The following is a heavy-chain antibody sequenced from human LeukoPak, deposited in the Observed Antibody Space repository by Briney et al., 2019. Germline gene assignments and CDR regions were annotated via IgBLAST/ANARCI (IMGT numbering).Heavy chain of an antibody. V-gene: IGHV1-2*02. Sequence: ASVKVSCKASGYTFTGYYMHWVRQAPGQGLEWMGWTNPTSGGTNYAQNFQGRVAMTRDTSISTAYMELSRLRSDDTAVYYCARGHSGWYDYWGQGTLVTVSS. CDR2: TNPTSGGT. CDR1: GYTFTGYY. CDR3: ARGHSGWYDY. J-gene: IGHJ4*02. D-gene: IGHD6-19*01.